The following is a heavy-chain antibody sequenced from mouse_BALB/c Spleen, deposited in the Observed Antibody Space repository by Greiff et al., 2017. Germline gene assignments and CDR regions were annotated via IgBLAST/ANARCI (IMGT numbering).Heavy chain of an antibody. V-gene: IGHV7-3*02. CDR1: GFTFTDYY. D-gene: IGHD2-12*01. CDR2: IRNKANGYTT. J-gene: IGHJ4*01. CDR3: ARDIRGCYDGPLYAMDY. Sequence: DVKLVESGGGLVQPGGSLRLSCATSGFTFTDYYMSWVRQPPGKALEWLGFIRNKANGYTTEYSSSVKGRFTISRDNSQSILYLQMNTLRAEDSATYYCARDIRGCYDGPLYAMDYWGQGTSATVSS.